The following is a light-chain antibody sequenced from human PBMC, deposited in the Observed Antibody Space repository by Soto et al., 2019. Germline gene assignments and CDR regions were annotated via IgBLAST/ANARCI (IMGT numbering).Light chain of an antibody. V-gene: IGKV3-20*01. CDR3: QQSSSPWT. Sequence: EIVLTQSPGTLSLSPGQRATLSCRASQSISSNFLAWYQQKPGQAPRLLIYATSSRATGIPGRFSGSGSGTDFTLNISRLEPEDFAVYYCQQSSSPWTFGQGTKVDIX. J-gene: IGKJ1*01. CDR2: ATS. CDR1: QSISSNF.